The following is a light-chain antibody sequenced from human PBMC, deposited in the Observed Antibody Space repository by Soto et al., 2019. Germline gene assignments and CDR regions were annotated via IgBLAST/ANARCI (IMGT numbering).Light chain of an antibody. J-gene: IGKJ5*01. CDR1: QSVSNNY. V-gene: IGKV3-20*01. CDR2: GAS. Sequence: EIVLTQSPGTLSLSPGERATLSCRASQSVSNNYLAWYQQKPGQAPRLLIYGASNRATGIPDRFSGSGSGTNFTLTISRLEPEDFALYYCQQYGSSPTTFGQGTRLEIK. CDR3: QQYGSSPTT.